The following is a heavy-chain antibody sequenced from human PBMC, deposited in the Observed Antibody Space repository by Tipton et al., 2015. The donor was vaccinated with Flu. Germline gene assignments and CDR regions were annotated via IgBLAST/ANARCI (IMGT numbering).Heavy chain of an antibody. CDR3: TAGYGTSDCDF. Sequence: SLRLSCAASGFTFRNAWMTWVCQAPGKGLEWVGRVKSRKDGGTTDYAAAVTDRFTISRDDSKDTVTLQMNSLKIEDTAVYYCTAGYGTSDCDFWGQGTLVTVPS. CDR2: VKSRKDGGTT. V-gene: IGHV3-15*05. CDR1: GFTFRNAW. D-gene: IGHD5-12*01. J-gene: IGHJ4*02.